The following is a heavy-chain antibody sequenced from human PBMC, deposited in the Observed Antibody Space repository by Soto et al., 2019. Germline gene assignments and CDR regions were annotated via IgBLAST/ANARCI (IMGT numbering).Heavy chain of an antibody. D-gene: IGHD2-21*02. CDR3: ARDGIGDSLYYGMDV. CDR1: GCTFTSYG. Sequence: AAVKVSCKACGCTFTSYGISWVRQAPGQGLEWMGWISAYNGNTNYAQKLQGRVTITTDTSTSTAYMELRSLRSDDTAVYYCARDGIGDSLYYGMDVWGQGTTVTVSS. CDR2: ISAYNGNT. V-gene: IGHV1-18*04. J-gene: IGHJ6*02.